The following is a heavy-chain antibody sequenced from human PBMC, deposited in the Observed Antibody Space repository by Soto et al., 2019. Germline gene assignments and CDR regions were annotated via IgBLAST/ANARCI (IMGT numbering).Heavy chain of an antibody. V-gene: IGHV3-7*01. D-gene: IGHD4-4*01. J-gene: IGHJ4*02. CDR3: VTDRDYSKAY. Sequence: LRLSCAASGFTFNNYWMNWVRQAPGKGLEWVANIKEDGSDKHYVDSVKGRFTISRDNPKNSLFLQMNSLRAEDTAVYYCVTDRDYSKAYWGQGTLVTVSS. CDR2: IKEDGSDK. CDR1: GFTFNNYW.